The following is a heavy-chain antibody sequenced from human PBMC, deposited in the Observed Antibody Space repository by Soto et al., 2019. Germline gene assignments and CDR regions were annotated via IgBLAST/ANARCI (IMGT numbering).Heavy chain of an antibody. Sequence: QVRLVQSGAEVKKTESSVKVSCEASGTTFSNFAIGWVRQAPGQGLEWMGGIILPFGTPNYAQKFQGRVTXXAXQSMTTVDMELRGLRSGDTAVYYCVRGPDYEGYFDYWGQGTLVTVSS. V-gene: IGHV1-69*12. D-gene: IGHD3-22*01. CDR1: GTTFSNFA. CDR2: IILPFGTP. CDR3: VRGPDYEGYFDY. J-gene: IGHJ4*02.